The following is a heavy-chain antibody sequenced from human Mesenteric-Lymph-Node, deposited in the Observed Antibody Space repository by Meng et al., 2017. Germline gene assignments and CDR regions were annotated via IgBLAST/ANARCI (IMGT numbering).Heavy chain of an antibody. D-gene: IGHD1-26*01. J-gene: IGHJ4*02. Sequence: SVKVSCKASGGTFSSYAISWVRQAPGQGLEWMGGIIPIFGTANYAQKFQGRVTITTDESTSTAYMELSSLRSDDTAVYYCARDGEWELPDYWGQGTLVTVSS. CDR3: ARDGEWELPDY. CDR2: IIPIFGTA. V-gene: IGHV1-69*05. CDR1: GGTFSSYA.